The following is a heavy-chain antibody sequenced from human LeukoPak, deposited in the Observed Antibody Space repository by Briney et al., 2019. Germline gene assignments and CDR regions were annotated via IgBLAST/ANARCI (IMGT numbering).Heavy chain of an antibody. CDR2: TCYRSKWYN. V-gene: IGHV6-1*01. D-gene: IGHD3-10*01. CDR3: AREGNYYGSGSYCWFDP. CDR1: GDSVSSNSAA. J-gene: IGHJ5*02. Sequence: SQTLSLTCAISGDSVSSNSAAWNWVRQSPSRGLEWLGRTCYRSKWYNDYAVSVKSRITINPDTSKNQFSLQLNSVTPEDTAVYYCAREGNYYGSGSYCWFDPWGQGTLVTVSS.